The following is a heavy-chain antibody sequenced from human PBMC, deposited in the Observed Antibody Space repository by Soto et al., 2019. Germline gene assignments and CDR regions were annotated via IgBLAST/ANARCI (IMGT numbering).Heavy chain of an antibody. Sequence: ASVKVSCKASGFSFTGYYIHWLRQAPGQGLEWMGWINAHSGGTEYAQKFQGRVTLTRNTSIATAYLTLTSLTSDDTALYYCAKDLTRQLAYWLDPWGQGTQVTVSS. J-gene: IGHJ5*02. V-gene: IGHV1-2*02. CDR2: INAHSGGT. D-gene: IGHD6-6*01. CDR1: GFSFTGYY. CDR3: AKDLTRQLAYWLDP.